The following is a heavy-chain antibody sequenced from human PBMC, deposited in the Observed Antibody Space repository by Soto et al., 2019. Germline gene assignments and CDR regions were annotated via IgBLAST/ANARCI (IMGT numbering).Heavy chain of an antibody. D-gene: IGHD6-19*01. CDR3: ARDPSAGTGY. CDR1: GSTFSSYS. V-gene: IGHV3-21*01. CDR2: ISSSSSYI. Sequence: PGGSLRLSCAASGSTFSSYSMNWVRQAPGKGLEWVSSISSSSSYIYYADSVKGRFTISRDNAKNSLYLQMNSLRAEDTAVYYCARDPSAGTGYWGQGTLVTSPQ. J-gene: IGHJ4*02.